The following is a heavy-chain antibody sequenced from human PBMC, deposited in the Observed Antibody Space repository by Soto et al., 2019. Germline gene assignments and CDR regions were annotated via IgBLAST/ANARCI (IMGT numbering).Heavy chain of an antibody. CDR3: ARECTNGRCIPIDYGMDV. Sequence: GASVKVSCKASGGTFSSYAISWVRQAPGQGLEWMGGIIPIFGTANYAQKFRGRVTITADESTSTAYMELSSLRSEDTAVYYCARECTNGRCIPIDYGMDVWGQGTTVTVSS. CDR2: IIPIFGTA. D-gene: IGHD2-8*01. CDR1: GGTFSSYA. V-gene: IGHV1-69*13. J-gene: IGHJ6*02.